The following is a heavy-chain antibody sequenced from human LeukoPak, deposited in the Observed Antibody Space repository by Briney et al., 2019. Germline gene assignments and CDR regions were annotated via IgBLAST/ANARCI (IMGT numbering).Heavy chain of an antibody. Sequence: ASVKVSCKASGYTFTNYDISWVRQAPGQGLEWMGWISGYNGNTNYAQRLQGRVTLTTDTSTSTAYMELRSLTSDDTAVYYCARDEGSFDIWGQGTLVTVSS. CDR1: GYTFTNYD. J-gene: IGHJ3*02. V-gene: IGHV1-18*01. CDR3: ARDEGSFDI. CDR2: ISGYNGNT.